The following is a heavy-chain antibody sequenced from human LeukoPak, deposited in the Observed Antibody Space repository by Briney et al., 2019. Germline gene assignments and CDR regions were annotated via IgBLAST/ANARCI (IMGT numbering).Heavy chain of an antibody. Sequence: GGSLRLSCAASGFTFSSYEMNWVRQAPGKGLEWVSYICSSGSTIYYADSVKGRFTISRDNAKNSLYLQMNTLRAEDTAVYYCAELGITMIGGVWGKGTTVTISS. D-gene: IGHD3-10*02. CDR3: AELGITMIGGV. J-gene: IGHJ6*04. CDR2: ICSSGSTI. CDR1: GFTFSSYE. V-gene: IGHV3-48*03.